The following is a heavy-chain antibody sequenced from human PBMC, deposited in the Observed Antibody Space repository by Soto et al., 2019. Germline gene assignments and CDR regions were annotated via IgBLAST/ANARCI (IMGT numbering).Heavy chain of an antibody. D-gene: IGHD3-3*01. CDR3: ARDALRFLEWSSY. CDR2: IYYSGST. CDR1: GGSISSGDYY. V-gene: IGHV4-30-4*01. Sequence: PSETLSLTCTVSGGSISSGDYYWSWIRQPPGKGLEWIGYIYYSGSTYYNPSLKSRVTISVDTSKNQFSLKLSSVTAADTAVYYCARDALRFLEWSSYWGQGTLVTVSS. J-gene: IGHJ4*02.